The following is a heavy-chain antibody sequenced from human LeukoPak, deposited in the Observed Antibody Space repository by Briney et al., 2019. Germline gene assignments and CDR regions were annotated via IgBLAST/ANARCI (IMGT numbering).Heavy chain of an antibody. Sequence: PGGSLRLSCAASGFTFSGHWMTWVRQAPGKRLEWVANIKEDGSGKFYADSVEGRFTISRDNAKNSLYLQMNSLRAEDTAVYYCARLSGDRLPAKYAFDIWGQGTMVTVSS. J-gene: IGHJ3*02. D-gene: IGHD7-27*01. CDR1: GFTFSGHW. V-gene: IGHV3-7*01. CDR3: ARLSGDRLPAKYAFDI. CDR2: IKEDGSGK.